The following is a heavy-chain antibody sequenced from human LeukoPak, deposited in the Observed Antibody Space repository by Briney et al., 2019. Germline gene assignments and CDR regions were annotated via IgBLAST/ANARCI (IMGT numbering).Heavy chain of an antibody. Sequence: GGSLRLSCVASGFTFSNHVMIWVRQAPGKGLEWVSAVSGNAVATTYADSAKGRFTVSRDNSKNTLYLQMDSLRAEDTAIYYCAKGDGAKYYADSWGQGTLVTVSS. D-gene: IGHD4/OR15-4a*01. CDR3: AKGDGAKYYADS. CDR2: VSGNAVAT. V-gene: IGHV3-23*01. CDR1: GFTFSNHV. J-gene: IGHJ4*02.